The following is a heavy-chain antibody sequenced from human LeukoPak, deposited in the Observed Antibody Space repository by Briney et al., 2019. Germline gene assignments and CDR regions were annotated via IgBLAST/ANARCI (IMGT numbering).Heavy chain of an antibody. CDR3: ARGGGDYGDLANDY. D-gene: IGHD2-21*02. CDR2: IYYSGST. J-gene: IGHJ4*02. V-gene: IGHV4-59*12. CDR1: GGSISSYY. Sequence: LPETLSVTCTVSGGSISSYYWSWLRQPPGKGLEWIGYIYYSGSTNYSPSLKSRVTMSVDTSKNQFSLRLTSVTAADTAVYYCARGGGDYGDLANDYWGQGTLVTVSA.